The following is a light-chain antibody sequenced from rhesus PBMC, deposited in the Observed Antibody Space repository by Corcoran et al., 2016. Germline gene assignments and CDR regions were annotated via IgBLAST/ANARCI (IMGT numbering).Light chain of an antibody. Sequence: DIQMTQSPSSLSASVGDRVTITCRTSENVNNYLNWYQQKPGKAPNLLITKASTLQSGVPSRFSGSGSGTDYTFTISSLQSEDVATYYCQHNYGTPYSFGQGTKVEI. J-gene: IGKJ2*01. V-gene: IGKV1-74*01. CDR2: KAS. CDR1: ENVNNY. CDR3: QHNYGTPYS.